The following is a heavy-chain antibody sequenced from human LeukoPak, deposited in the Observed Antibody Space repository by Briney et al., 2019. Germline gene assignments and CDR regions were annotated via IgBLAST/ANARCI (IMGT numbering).Heavy chain of an antibody. J-gene: IGHJ6*03. V-gene: IGHV3-7*01. Sequence: PGGSLRLSCAASGFTFSSYWMSWVRQAPGKGLEWVANIKQDGSEKYYVDSVKGRFTISRDNAKNSLYLQMNSLRAEDTAVYYCARADSSSWGYYYYMDVWGKGTTVTVSS. CDR1: GFTFSSYW. CDR3: ARADSSSWGYYYYMDV. D-gene: IGHD6-13*01. CDR2: IKQDGSEK.